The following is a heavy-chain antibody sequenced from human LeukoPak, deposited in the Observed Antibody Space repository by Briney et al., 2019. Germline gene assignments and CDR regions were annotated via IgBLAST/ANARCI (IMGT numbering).Heavy chain of an antibody. V-gene: IGHV3-74*01. J-gene: IGHJ3*02. Sequence: GGSLRLSCEGSGFRFSGYWMHWVRQAPGKGLVWVSRVQDDERSASYGDSVKGRFTISKDNAKNILYLQMDGLRVEDTAVYYCARVVTVSNTDPAFDIWGQGTMVTVSS. CDR3: ARVVTVSNTDPAFDI. CDR1: GFRFSGYW. CDR2: VQDDERSA. D-gene: IGHD2-21*02.